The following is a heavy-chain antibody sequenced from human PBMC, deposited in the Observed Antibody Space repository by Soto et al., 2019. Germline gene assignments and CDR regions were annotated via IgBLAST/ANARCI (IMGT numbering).Heavy chain of an antibody. CDR1: GFTFSSYG. D-gene: IGHD7-27*01. CDR3: AKDRALGMEYYFDY. Sequence: PGGSLRLSCAASGFTFSSYGMHWVRQAPGKGLEWVAVISYDGSNKYYADSVKGRFTISRDNSKNTLYLQMNSLRAEDTAVYYCAKDRALGMEYYFDYWGQGTLVTVSS. CDR2: ISYDGSNK. V-gene: IGHV3-30*18. J-gene: IGHJ4*02.